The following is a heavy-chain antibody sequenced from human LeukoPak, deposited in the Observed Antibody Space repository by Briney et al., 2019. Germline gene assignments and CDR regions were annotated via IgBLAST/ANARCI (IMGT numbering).Heavy chain of an antibody. D-gene: IGHD2-2*01. V-gene: IGHV4-30-2*01. CDR3: ARADVEYGQYFDY. CDR2: IYHSGST. Sequence: SETLSLTCTVSGGSISSGGYYWSWIRQPPGKGLEWIGYIYHSGSTCYNPSLKSRVTISVDRSKNQFSLKLSSVTAADTAVYYCARADVEYGQYFDYWGQGTLVTVSS. CDR1: GGSISSGGYY. J-gene: IGHJ4*02.